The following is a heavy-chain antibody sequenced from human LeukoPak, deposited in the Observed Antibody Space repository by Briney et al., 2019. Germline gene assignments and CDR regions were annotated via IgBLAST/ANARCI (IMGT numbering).Heavy chain of an antibody. J-gene: IGHJ3*02. Sequence: SVKVSCKASGYTFSSYAISWVRQAPGQGLEWMGGIIPIFGTANYAQKFQGRVTITADESTSTAYMELSSLRSEDTAVYYCARVQTGYSSGWYLTYDAFDIWGQGTMVTVSS. V-gene: IGHV1-69*13. CDR2: IIPIFGTA. CDR3: ARVQTGYSSGWYLTYDAFDI. CDR1: GYTFSSYA. D-gene: IGHD6-19*01.